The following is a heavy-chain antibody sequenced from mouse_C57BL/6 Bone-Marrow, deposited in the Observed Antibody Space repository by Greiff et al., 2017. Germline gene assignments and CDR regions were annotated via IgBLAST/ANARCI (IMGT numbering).Heavy chain of an antibody. D-gene: IGHD1-1*01. CDR2: IYPRSGNT. J-gene: IGHJ3*01. Sequence: QVQLQQSGAELARPGASVKLSCKASGYTFTSYGISWVKQRTGQGLEWIGEIYPRSGNTYYNEKFKGKATLTADKSSRPAYMQLRRLHSEDAAVYFCARCAGYYDFDYWGKGTLVTVSA. CDR1: GYTFTSYG. V-gene: IGHV1-81*01. CDR3: ARCAGYYDFDY.